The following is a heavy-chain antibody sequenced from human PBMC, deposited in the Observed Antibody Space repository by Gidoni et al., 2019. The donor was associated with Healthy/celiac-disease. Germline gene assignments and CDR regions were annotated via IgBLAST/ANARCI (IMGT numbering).Heavy chain of an antibody. V-gene: IGHV3-21*01. CDR1: GFTFSSYS. D-gene: IGHD6-13*01. Sequence: EVQLVESGGGLVKPGGSLRLSCAASGFTFSSYSMNWVRQAPGKGLEWVSSISNSSSYIYYADSVKGRFTISRDNAKNSLYLQMNSLRAEDTAVYYCARDSGWQQPEPMDMDVWGKGTTVTVSS. J-gene: IGHJ6*03. CDR2: ISNSSSYI. CDR3: ARDSGWQQPEPMDMDV.